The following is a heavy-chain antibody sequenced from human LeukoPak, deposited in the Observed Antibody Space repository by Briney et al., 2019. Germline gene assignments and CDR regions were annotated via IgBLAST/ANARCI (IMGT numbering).Heavy chain of an antibody. J-gene: IGHJ6*02. CDR1: GGTFSSYA. Sequence: SVKVSCKASGGTFSSYAISWVRQAPGQGLEWMGRIIPILGIANYAQKFQGRVTITADKSTSTAYMELSSLRSEDTAVYYCARDRVSMVRGGNYYYYGMDVWGQGTTVTVSS. CDR3: ARDRVSMVRGGNYYYYGMDV. CDR2: IIPILGIA. V-gene: IGHV1-69*04. D-gene: IGHD3-10*01.